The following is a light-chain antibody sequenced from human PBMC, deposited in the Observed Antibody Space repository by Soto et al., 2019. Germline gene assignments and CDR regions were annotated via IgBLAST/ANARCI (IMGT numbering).Light chain of an antibody. CDR1: QSVGSN. CDR3: QRQSNWPRT. CDR2: DAS. Sequence: EIVMTQSPATLSVSQGERVTLSCGASQSVGSNLAWYQQKPGQAPRVLIYDASTRATVIPPRFSGSGSGTEFTLTISSLQSEDFAIYYCQRQSNWPRTFGQGTRLEIK. V-gene: IGKV3D-15*01. J-gene: IGKJ5*01.